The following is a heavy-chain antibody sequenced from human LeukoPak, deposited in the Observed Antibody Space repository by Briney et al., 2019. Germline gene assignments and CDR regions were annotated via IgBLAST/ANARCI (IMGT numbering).Heavy chain of an antibody. Sequence: RPSETLSLTCAVYGGSFSGYYWSWIRQPPGKGLEWIGEINHSGSTNYNPSLKSRVTISVDTSKNQFSLKLSSVTAADTAVYYCSSWYGAEYLQHWGQGTLVTVSS. CDR2: INHSGST. D-gene: IGHD6-13*01. CDR1: GGSFSGYY. V-gene: IGHV4-34*01. J-gene: IGHJ1*01. CDR3: SSWYGAEYLQH.